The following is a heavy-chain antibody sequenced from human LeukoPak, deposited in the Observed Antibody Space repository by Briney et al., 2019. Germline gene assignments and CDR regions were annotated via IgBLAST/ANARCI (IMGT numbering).Heavy chain of an antibody. J-gene: IGHJ4*02. Sequence: PGRSLRLSCAASGFTFSYHYMDWVRQAPGKGLEWVGRSRNKANNYKTEYAASVKGRFTISRDDSRNSLDLQMNSLKIEDTAVYFCTRELAAGSIDYWGQGTLVTVSS. CDR3: TRELAAGSIDY. CDR2: SRNKANNYKT. D-gene: IGHD6-13*01. V-gene: IGHV3-72*01. CDR1: GFTFSYHY.